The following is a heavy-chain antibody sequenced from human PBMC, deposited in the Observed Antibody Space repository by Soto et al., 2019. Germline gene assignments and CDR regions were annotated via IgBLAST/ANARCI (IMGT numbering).Heavy chain of an antibody. D-gene: IGHD1-26*01. J-gene: IGHJ6*02. CDR1: GGSISSYY. Sequence: KASETLSLTCTVSGGSISSYYWSWIRQPPGKGLEWIGYIYYSGSTNYNPSLKSRVTISVDTSKSQFSLKLSSVTAADTAVYYCARDRIVGAAKEHYGMDVWGQGTTVTVSS. CDR2: IYYSGST. CDR3: ARDRIVGAAKEHYGMDV. V-gene: IGHV4-59*01.